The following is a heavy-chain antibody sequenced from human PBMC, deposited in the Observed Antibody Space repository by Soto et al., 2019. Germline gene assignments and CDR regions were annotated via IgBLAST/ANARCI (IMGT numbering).Heavy chain of an antibody. CDR3: ARGRGLYCSGGSCFGFWFDP. Sequence: SETLSLTCAVYGGSFSGYYWSWIRQPPGKGLEWIGEINHSGSTNYNPSLKSRVTISVDTSKNQFSLKLSSVTAADTAVYYCARGRGLYCSGGSCFGFWFDPWGQGTLVTVSS. CDR2: INHSGST. V-gene: IGHV4-34*01. D-gene: IGHD2-15*01. J-gene: IGHJ5*02. CDR1: GGSFSGYY.